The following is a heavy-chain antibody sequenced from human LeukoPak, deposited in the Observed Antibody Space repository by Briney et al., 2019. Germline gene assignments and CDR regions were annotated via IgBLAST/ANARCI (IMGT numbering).Heavy chain of an antibody. CDR3: TRGSLSGSSRDY. Sequence: ASVNVSCKASGYTFTGYDINWVRQATGQGLEWMGWMNPYTGDTGYAQKFQGRVTMTRNTSIDTAYMELSGLRSEDTAVYYCTRGSLSGSSRDYWGQGTLVTVS. J-gene: IGHJ4*02. CDR1: GYTFTGYD. D-gene: IGHD1-26*01. CDR2: MNPYTGDT. V-gene: IGHV1-8*01.